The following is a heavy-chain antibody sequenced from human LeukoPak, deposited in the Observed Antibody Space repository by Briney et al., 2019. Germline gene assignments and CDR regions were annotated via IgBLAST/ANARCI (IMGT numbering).Heavy chain of an antibody. J-gene: IGHJ3*02. Sequence: SETLSLTCTVSGGTNSSSTYYWGWIRQPPGKGLEWIGSIYYSGSTYYNPSLKSRVTISVDTSKNQFSLKLSSVTAADTAVYYCARRGSSGRAFHIWGQGTMVTVSS. CDR1: GGTNSSSTYY. V-gene: IGHV4-39*01. CDR3: ARRGSSGRAFHI. CDR2: IYYSGST. D-gene: IGHD6-19*01.